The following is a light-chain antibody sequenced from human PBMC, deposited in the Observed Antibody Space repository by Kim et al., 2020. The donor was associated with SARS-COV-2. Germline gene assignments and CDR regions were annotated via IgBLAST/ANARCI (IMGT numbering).Light chain of an antibody. CDR1: QGISSY. J-gene: IGKJ3*01. V-gene: IGKV1-8*01. Sequence: ASTGDRVTITCRASQGISSYLAWYQQKPGKAPKLLIYAASTLQSGVPSRFSGSGSGTDFTLTISCLQSEDFATYYCQQYYSYPPVFGPGTKVDIK. CDR3: QQYYSYPPV. CDR2: AAS.